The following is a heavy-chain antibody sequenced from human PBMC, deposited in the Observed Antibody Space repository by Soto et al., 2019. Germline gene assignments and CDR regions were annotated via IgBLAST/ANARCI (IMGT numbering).Heavy chain of an antibody. V-gene: IGHV4-4*02. Sequence: SETLSLTCAVSGGSISSSNWWSWVRQPPGKGLEWIGEIYHSGSTNYNPSLKSRVTISVDKSKNQFSLKLSSVTAADTAVYYCAREAYYYGSGSTLHYGMDVWGQGTTVT. CDR2: IYHSGST. CDR3: AREAYYYGSGSTLHYGMDV. D-gene: IGHD3-10*01. CDR1: GGSISSSNW. J-gene: IGHJ6*02.